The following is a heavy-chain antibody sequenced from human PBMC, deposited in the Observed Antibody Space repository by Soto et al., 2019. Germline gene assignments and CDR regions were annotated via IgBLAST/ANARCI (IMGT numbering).Heavy chain of an antibody. J-gene: IGHJ4*02. CDR2: IHHSGTT. D-gene: IGHD2-15*01. CDR3: ARGLFGGNFDY. CDR1: DSSINSNYY. Sequence: PSETLSLTCGVSDSSINSNYYWLWIRQPPGKGLEWIGAIHHSGTTYYTPSLKSRVTISMDTSRNHFSLRLTSVTAADTAKYYCARGLFGGNFDYSGQATLLTVS. V-gene: IGHV4-38-2*01.